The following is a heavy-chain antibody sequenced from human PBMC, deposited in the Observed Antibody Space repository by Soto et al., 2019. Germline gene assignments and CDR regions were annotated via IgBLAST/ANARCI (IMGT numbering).Heavy chain of an antibody. Sequence: GGSLRLSCAASGFTFSSYAMHWVRQAPGKGLEWVAVISYDGSNKYYADSVKGRFTISRDNSKNTLYLQMNSLRAEDTAVYYCARDLVSCTNGVCYPGAIAFPYWGQGTLVTVSS. CDR2: ISYDGSNK. CDR3: ARDLVSCTNGVCYPGAIAFPY. J-gene: IGHJ4*02. D-gene: IGHD2-8*01. V-gene: IGHV3-30-3*01. CDR1: GFTFSSYA.